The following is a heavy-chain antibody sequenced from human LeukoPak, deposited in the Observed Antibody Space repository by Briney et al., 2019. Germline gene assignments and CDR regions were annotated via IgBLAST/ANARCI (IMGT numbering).Heavy chain of an antibody. CDR2: IKQDGSEK. CDR1: GFTFSSYW. V-gene: IGHV3-7*01. Sequence: GGSLRLSCAASGFTFSSYWMSWVRQAPGKGLEWVANIKQDGSEKYYVDSVKGRFTISRDNAKNSLYLQMNSLRAEDTAVYYCARVSEQQLVHFDYWGQGTLVTVSS. CDR3: ARVSEQQLVHFDY. J-gene: IGHJ4*02. D-gene: IGHD6-13*01.